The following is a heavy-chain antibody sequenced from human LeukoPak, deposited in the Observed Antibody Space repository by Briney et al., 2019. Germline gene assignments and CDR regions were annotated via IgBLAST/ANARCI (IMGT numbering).Heavy chain of an antibody. CDR3: ARERQHISMVRGPVDY. J-gene: IGHJ4*02. CDR1: GFTFSSYS. CDR2: ISSSSSYI. D-gene: IGHD3-10*01. V-gene: IGHV3-21*01. Sequence: GGSLRLSCAAPGFTFSSYSMNWVRQAPGKGLEWVSSISSSSSYIYYADSVKGRFTISRDNAKNSLYLQMNSLRAEDTAVYYCARERQHISMVRGPVDYWGQGTLVTVSS.